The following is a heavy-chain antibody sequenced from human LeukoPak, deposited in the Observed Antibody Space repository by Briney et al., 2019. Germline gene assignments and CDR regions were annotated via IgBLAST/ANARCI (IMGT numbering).Heavy chain of an antibody. CDR1: RFTFSTYA. Sequence: PGGSLRLSCAASRFTFSTYAMHWVRQAPGKGLEWVAVISYDGSNEYYADSVKGRFTISRDNSKNTLYLQMNSLRAEDTAVYYCAKDLYYDYVWGSYRPVDYWGQGTLVTVSS. V-gene: IGHV3-30*04. J-gene: IGHJ4*02. D-gene: IGHD3-16*02. CDR3: AKDLYYDYVWGSYRPVDY. CDR2: ISYDGSNE.